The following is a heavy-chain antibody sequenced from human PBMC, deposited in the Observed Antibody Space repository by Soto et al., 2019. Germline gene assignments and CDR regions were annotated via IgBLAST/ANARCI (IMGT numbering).Heavy chain of an antibody. V-gene: IGHV3-21*01. Sequence: EVQLVESGGGLVQPGGSLRLSCAASGFTFSSYSMNWVRQAPGKGLEWVSSISSSSSYIYYADSVKGRFTISRDNAKNSLYLQMNSLRAEDTAVYYCARDNSYCSGGSCYPKEDYWGQGTLVTVSS. CDR1: GFTFSSYS. CDR3: ARDNSYCSGGSCYPKEDY. CDR2: ISSSSSYI. J-gene: IGHJ4*02. D-gene: IGHD2-15*01.